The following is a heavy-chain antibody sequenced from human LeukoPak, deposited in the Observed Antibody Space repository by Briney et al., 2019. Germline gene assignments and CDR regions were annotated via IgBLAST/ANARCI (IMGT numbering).Heavy chain of an antibody. CDR3: AREYSSSWGNWFDP. J-gene: IGHJ5*02. V-gene: IGHV3-74*01. Sequence: GGSLGLSCAASGFTFSSYWMHWVPQAPGKGLVWVSRINSDGSSTSYADSVRGRFSISRDNAKNTLYLQMNSLRAEDTAVYYCAREYSSSWGNWFDPWGQGTLVTVSS. CDR1: GFTFSSYW. D-gene: IGHD6-13*01. CDR2: INSDGSST.